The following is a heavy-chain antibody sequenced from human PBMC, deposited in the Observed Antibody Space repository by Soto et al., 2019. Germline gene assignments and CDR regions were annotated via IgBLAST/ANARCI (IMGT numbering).Heavy chain of an antibody. Sequence: GGSLRLSCTASGLPHSNFAMMWVRQAPGKGLECVSGIYGSGRGTEYADSVKGRFTISRDNSKNTVYLQMTDLRADDTAVYYCAKDAVYNDGLWLMDHWGQGTQVTVSS. V-gene: IGHV3-23*05. CDR1: GLPHSNFA. D-gene: IGHD2-21*01. CDR2: IYGSGRGT. CDR3: AKDAVYNDGLWLMDH. J-gene: IGHJ4*02.